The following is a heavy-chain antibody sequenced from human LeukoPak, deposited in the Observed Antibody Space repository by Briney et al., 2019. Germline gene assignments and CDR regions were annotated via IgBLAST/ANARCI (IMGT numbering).Heavy chain of an antibody. J-gene: IGHJ4*02. CDR1: GGSMSSSSYY. D-gene: IGHD6-6*01. CDR3: AREYSSSSDY. Sequence: PSETLSLTCTVSGGSMSSSSYYWGWIRQPPGKGLEWIGSIYYSGSTYYNPSLKSRVTISVDTSKNQFSLKLSSVTAADTAVYYCAREYSSSSDYWGQGTLVNVSS. V-gene: IGHV4-39*02. CDR2: IYYSGST.